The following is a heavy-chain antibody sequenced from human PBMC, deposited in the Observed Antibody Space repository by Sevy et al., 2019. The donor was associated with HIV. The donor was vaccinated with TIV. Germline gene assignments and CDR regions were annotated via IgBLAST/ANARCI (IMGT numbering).Heavy chain of an antibody. D-gene: IGHD2-2*01. Sequence: SETLSLTCAVYGGSFSGYYWSWIRQPPGKGLEWIGEINHSGSTNYNPSLKSRVTISVGTSNNQFSLKLRCVTAADTAVYYCARHCSDPGCSHAFDIWGQGTMVTVSS. CDR3: ARHCSDPGCSHAFDI. J-gene: IGHJ3*02. V-gene: IGHV4-34*01. CDR1: GGSFSGYY. CDR2: INHSGST.